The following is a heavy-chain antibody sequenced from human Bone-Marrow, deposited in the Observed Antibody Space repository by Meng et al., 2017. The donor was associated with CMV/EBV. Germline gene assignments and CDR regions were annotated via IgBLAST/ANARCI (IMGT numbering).Heavy chain of an antibody. V-gene: IGHV3-33*01. J-gene: IGHJ4*02. CDR1: GFTFNNYG. CDR2: TWYDGGNK. Sequence: LSCEASGFTFNNYGMNWVRQAPGKGLEWVAVTWYDGGNKYYADSVKGRFTVSKDNSKSTVYLKMNSLRVEDTAVYYCTRLGGGWSHDYWGQGTLVTVSS. D-gene: IGHD3-16*01. CDR3: TRLGGGWSHDY.